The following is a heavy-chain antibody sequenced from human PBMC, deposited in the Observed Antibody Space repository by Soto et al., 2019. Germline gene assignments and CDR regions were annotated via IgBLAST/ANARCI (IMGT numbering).Heavy chain of an antibody. V-gene: IGHV4-59*01. CDR2: IYYSGST. CDR1: GGSISSYY. J-gene: IGHJ6*02. D-gene: IGHD2-15*01. Sequence: PSETLSLTCTVSGGSISSYYWSWIRQPPGKGLEWIGYIYYSGSTNYNPSLKCRVTISVDTSKNHFSLKLSSVTAADTAVYYCAREGRYCSGGSCYFYYYYGMDVWGQGTTVTVSS. CDR3: AREGRYCSGGSCYFYYYYGMDV.